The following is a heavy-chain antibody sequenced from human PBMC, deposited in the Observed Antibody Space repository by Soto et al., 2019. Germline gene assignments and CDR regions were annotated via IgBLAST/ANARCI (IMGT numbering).Heavy chain of an antibody. D-gene: IGHD2-2*01. CDR3: ARGGVVLPAATPAQPPYSVGWFDP. CDR2: INHSGST. Sequence: QVQLQQWGAGLLKPSETLSLTCAVYGGSLSGYYWSWIRQPPGKGLEWIGEINHSGSTNYNPSLKSRVTISADPSKNQFSLKLSSVTAADTAVYYCARGGVVLPAATPAQPPYSVGWFDPWGQGTLVTVSS. V-gene: IGHV4-34*01. CDR1: GGSLSGYY. J-gene: IGHJ5*02.